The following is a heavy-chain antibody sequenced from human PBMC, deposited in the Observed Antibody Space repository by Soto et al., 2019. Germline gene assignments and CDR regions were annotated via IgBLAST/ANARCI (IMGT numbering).Heavy chain of an antibody. D-gene: IGHD1-26*01. CDR2: ISGSGFKK. Sequence: GGSLRRSCAASGFIFENFGMSWVRQAPGKGLEWISSISGSGFKKYYADSVKCRFTISRDNSKSTVYLELNNLSAEDTAVYHCAKNQGVELVPLATVDWFDPWGQGSVVTVSS. CDR3: AKNQGVELVPLATVDWFDP. J-gene: IGHJ5*02. V-gene: IGHV3-23*01. CDR1: GFIFENFG.